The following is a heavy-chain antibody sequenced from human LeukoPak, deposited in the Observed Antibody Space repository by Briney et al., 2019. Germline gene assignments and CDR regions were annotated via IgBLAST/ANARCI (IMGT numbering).Heavy chain of an antibody. Sequence: RASETLSLTCAVSGGSINSSYCSWIRQPPGKGLEYIGYIYHNGNTNYSPSLKSRVTFSIDTSKNQFSLRLSSVTAADTALYFCVVREVRTRLETWGQGRLVTVSS. D-gene: IGHD1-1*01. J-gene: IGHJ4*02. CDR3: VVREVRTRLET. V-gene: IGHV4-59*08. CDR2: IYHNGNT. CDR1: GGSINSSY.